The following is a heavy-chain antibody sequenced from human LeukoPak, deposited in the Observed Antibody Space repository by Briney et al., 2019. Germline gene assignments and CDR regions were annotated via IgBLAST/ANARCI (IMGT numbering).Heavy chain of an antibody. V-gene: IGHV3-13*01. D-gene: IGHD3-22*01. CDR3: ARVNYYDSSGYYYFDY. CDR2: IGTAGDT. Sequence: GGSLRLSCAASGFTFSTYDMHWVRQATGKGLEWVSAIGTAGDTYYPGSVKGRFTISRENAKNSLYLQMNSLRAEDTAVYYCARVNYYDSSGYYYFDYWGQGTLVTVSP. J-gene: IGHJ4*02. CDR1: GFTFSTYD.